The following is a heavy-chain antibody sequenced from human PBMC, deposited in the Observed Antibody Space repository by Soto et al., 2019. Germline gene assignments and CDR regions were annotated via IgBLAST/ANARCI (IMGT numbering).Heavy chain of an antibody. CDR3: ARDNNGRGSSWPFDY. J-gene: IGHJ4*02. V-gene: IGHV1-18*04. CDR1: GYTFTSYG. Sequence: QVQLVQSGAEVKKPGASVKVSCKASGYTFTSYGISWVRQAPGQGLEWMGWISAYNGNTNYAQKLQGRVTMTTDPSTSTAYMELRSLRSDDTAVYYCARDNNGRGSSWPFDYWGQGTLVTVSS. D-gene: IGHD6-13*01. CDR2: ISAYNGNT.